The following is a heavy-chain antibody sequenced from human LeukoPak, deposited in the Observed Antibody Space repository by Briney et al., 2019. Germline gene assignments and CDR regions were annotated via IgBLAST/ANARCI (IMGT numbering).Heavy chain of an antibody. V-gene: IGHV4-30-2*01. CDR3: ARGDGSGSGRWFDP. D-gene: IGHD3-10*01. Sequence: SQTLSLTCTVSGASISSGTYSWSWIRQPPGEGLEWIGYIYHTGSTYYNPSLKGRVTISVDRSKNQSSLNLNFVTAADTALYYCARGDGSGSGRWFDPWGQGTLITVSS. CDR1: GASISSGTYS. CDR2: IYHTGST. J-gene: IGHJ5*02.